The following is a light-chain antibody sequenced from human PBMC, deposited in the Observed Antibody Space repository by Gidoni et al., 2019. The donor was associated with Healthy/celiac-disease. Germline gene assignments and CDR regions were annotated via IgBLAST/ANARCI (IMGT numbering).Light chain of an antibody. CDR3: QQSYSTPPWT. Sequence: DIQMTQSPSSLSASVGDRVTITCRARQSISSYLNWYQQKPGKAPKLLIYAASSLQSGVPSRCSGSGSGTDVTLTISSLQPEDVATYYCQQSYSTPPWTFGQGTKVEIK. J-gene: IGKJ1*01. CDR2: AAS. CDR1: QSISSY. V-gene: IGKV1-39*01.